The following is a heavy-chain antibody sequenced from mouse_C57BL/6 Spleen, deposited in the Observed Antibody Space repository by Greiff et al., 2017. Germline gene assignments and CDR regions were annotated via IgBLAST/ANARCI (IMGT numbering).Heavy chain of an antibody. CDR2: IYPGDGDT. V-gene: IGHV1-82*01. CDR3: AREENGSSPYFDY. J-gene: IGHJ2*01. Sequence: VQLQESGPELVKPGASVKISCKASGYAFSSSWMNWVKQRPGKGLEWIGRIYPGDGDTNYNGKFKGKATLTADKSSSTAYMQLSSLTSEDSAVYFCAREENGSSPYFDYWGQGTTLTVSS. D-gene: IGHD1-1*01. CDR1: GYAFSSSW.